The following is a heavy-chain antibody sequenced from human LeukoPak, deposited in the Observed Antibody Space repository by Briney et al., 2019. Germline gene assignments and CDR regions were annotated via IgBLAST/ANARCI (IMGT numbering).Heavy chain of an antibody. CDR1: GGTFSSYV. J-gene: IGHJ6*03. D-gene: IGHD3-9*01. CDR3: ARGGILRYFDWSKVPQQAHMDV. Sequence: SVKVSCKASGGTFSSYVISWVRQAPGQGLEWMGGIIPMFGTTNYAQKFQGRVTITADESTSTAYMELSSLRSEDTAVYYCARGGILRYFDWSKVPQQAHMDVWGKGPRSPSP. V-gene: IGHV1-69*13. CDR2: IIPMFGTT.